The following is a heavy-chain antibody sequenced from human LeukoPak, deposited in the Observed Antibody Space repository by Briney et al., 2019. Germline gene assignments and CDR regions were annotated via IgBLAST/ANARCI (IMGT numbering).Heavy chain of an antibody. CDR2: VYSGGSS. CDR3: ARGGDSSGYYYIDY. J-gene: IGHJ4*02. V-gene: IGHV3-53*04. Sequence: GGCLRLSCAASGFSFSSNYMTWVRQAPGKGLEWVSVVYSGGSSYYTDSVKGRFTVSRHISKNTLYLQMNSLRPEDTAVYYCARGGDSSGYYYIDYWGQGTLVTVSS. CDR1: GFSFSSNY. D-gene: IGHD3-22*01.